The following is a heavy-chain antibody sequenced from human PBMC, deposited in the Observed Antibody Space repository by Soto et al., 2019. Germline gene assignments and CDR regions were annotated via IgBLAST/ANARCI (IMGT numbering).Heavy chain of an antibody. J-gene: IGHJ4*02. D-gene: IGHD3-22*01. CDR2: IDWDDDK. V-gene: IGHV2-70*01. Sequence: GSGPTLVNPTQTLTLTCTFSGFSLGTSGVCVSWIRQPPGKALEWLALIDWDDDKYYSTSLKTRLTISKDTSKNQVVLTMTNMDPVDTATYYCARIRYYYDSSGYYLFDYWGQGTLVTVSS. CDR1: GFSLGTSGVC. CDR3: ARIRYYYDSSGYYLFDY.